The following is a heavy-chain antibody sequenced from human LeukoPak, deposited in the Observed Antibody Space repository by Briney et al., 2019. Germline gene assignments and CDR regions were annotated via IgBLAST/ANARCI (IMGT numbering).Heavy chain of an antibody. CDR3: ARGSNGYSP. CDR1: GFTFSSYA. V-gene: IGHV3-30-3*01. J-gene: IGHJ5*02. CDR2: ISYDGSNK. D-gene: IGHD5-18*01. Sequence: GGSLRLSCAASGFTFSSYAMHWVPQAPGKGLEWVAVISYDGSNKYYADSVKGRFTISRDNSKNTLYLQMNSLRAEDTAVYYCARGSNGYSPWGQGTLVTVSS.